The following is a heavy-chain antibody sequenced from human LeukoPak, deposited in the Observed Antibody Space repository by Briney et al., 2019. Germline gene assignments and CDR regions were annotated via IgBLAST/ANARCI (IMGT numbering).Heavy chain of an antibody. CDR3: AKESPSMYYYDSSGYFDY. V-gene: IGHV3-23*01. Sequence: GGSLRLSCAASGSTFSSYAMSWVRQAPGKGLEWVSAISGSGGSTYYADSVKGRFTISRDNSKNTLYLQMNSLRAEDTAVYYCAKESPSMYYYDSSGYFDYWGQGTLVTVSS. J-gene: IGHJ4*02. CDR2: ISGSGGST. D-gene: IGHD3-22*01. CDR1: GSTFSSYA.